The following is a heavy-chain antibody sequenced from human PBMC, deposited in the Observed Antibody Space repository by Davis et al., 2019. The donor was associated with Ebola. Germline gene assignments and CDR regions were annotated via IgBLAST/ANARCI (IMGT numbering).Heavy chain of an antibody. V-gene: IGHV4-4*07. CDR1: GDSISISY. Sequence: GSLRLSCTVSGDSISISYWTWIRQPAGKGLEWIGRIYTSGSTNYNPSLKSRVTMSVDTSKNQFSLKLSSVTAADKAVYYCARADGDYVHFDYWGQGILVTVSS. CDR3: ARADGDYVHFDY. J-gene: IGHJ4*02. D-gene: IGHD4-17*01. CDR2: IYTSGST.